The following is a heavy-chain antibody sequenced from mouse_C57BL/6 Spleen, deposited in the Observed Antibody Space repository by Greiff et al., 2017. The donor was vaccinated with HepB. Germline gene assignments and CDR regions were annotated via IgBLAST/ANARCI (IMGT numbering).Heavy chain of an antibody. D-gene: IGHD1-1*01. CDR2: IDTSDSYT. CDR1: GYTFTSYW. CDR3: ARDYYGSRGFDY. Sequence: VQLQQPGAELVMPGASVKLSCKASGYTFTSYWMHWVKQRPGQGLEWIGEIDTSDSYTNYNQKFKGKSTLTVDKSYSTAYMQLSSLTSEDSAVDYCARDYYGSRGFDYWGQGTTLTVSS. V-gene: IGHV1-69*01. J-gene: IGHJ2*01.